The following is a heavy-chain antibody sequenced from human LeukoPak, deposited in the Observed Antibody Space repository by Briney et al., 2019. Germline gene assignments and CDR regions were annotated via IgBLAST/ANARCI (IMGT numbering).Heavy chain of an antibody. V-gene: IGHV5-51*01. D-gene: IGHD3-10*01. J-gene: IGHJ4*02. CDR3: ARTLSGSGSYFKD. CDR2: IYPDDSDT. Sequence: GGALKIPRKGSGYRFASDWLGWVRQVSGKGLGWMGIIYPDDSDTRYSPSFQGQVTISVDKSISTAYLQWSSLKASDTAMYYCARTLSGSGSYFKDWGQGTQVTVSS. CDR1: GYRFASDW.